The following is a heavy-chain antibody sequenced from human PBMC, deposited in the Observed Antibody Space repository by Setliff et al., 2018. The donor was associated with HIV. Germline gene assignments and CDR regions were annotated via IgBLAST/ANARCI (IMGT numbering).Heavy chain of an antibody. D-gene: IGHD6-19*01. J-gene: IGHJ4*02. CDR2: IWYDGSNK. V-gene: IGHV3-33*06. CDR3: AKTPSSGWYSLYLDY. Sequence: GSLRLSCAASGFTFNTHAMHWVRQVPGKGLEWVAVIWYDGSNKYYADSVKGRFTISRDNSKNTLYLQMNSLRAEDTAVYYCAKTPSSGWYSLYLDYWGQGTLVTVSS. CDR1: GFTFNTHA.